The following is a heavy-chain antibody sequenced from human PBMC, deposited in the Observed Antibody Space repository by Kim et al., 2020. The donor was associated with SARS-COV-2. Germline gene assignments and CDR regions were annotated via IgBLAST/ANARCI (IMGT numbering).Heavy chain of an antibody. CDR3: ARSPPVGATRNKNWFDP. J-gene: IGHJ5*02. V-gene: IGHV5-51*01. Sequence: GESLKISCKGSGYSFTSYWIGWVRQMPGKGLEWMGIIYPGDSDTRYSPSFQGQVTISADKSISTAYLQWSSLKASDTAMYYCARSPPVGATRNKNWFDPWGQGTLVTVSS. CDR2: IYPGDSDT. CDR1: GYSFTSYW. D-gene: IGHD1-26*01.